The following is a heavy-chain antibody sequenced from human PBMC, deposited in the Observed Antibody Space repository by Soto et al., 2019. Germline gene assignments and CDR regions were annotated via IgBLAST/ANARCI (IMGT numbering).Heavy chain of an antibody. CDR2: IKSKTDGGTT. CDR1: GFTFSNAW. Sequence: GGSLRLSCAASGFTFSNAWMSWVRQAPGKGLEWVGRIKSKTDGGTTDYAAPVKGRFTISRDDSKNTLYLQMNSLKTEDTAVYYCTTGGRDIVVVPAAEYYYYYYMDVWGKGTTVTVSS. CDR3: TTGGRDIVVVPAAEYYYYYYMDV. V-gene: IGHV3-15*01. J-gene: IGHJ6*03. D-gene: IGHD2-2*01.